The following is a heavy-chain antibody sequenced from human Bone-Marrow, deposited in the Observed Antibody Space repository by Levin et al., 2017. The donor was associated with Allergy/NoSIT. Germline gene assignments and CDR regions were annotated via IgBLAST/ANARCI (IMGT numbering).Heavy chain of an antibody. V-gene: IGHV4-30-4*01. Sequence: SETLSLTCNVSGGSINSGDSYWSWIRQPPGKGLEWIGYIYYSGSTYYNPSLKSRITISIDTSKSQFSLQLSPVTAADTAVYYCARLSLTFYDILTGYYSPIGTFDGWGQGTLVTVSS. J-gene: IGHJ4*02. CDR1: GGSINSGDSY. CDR2: IYYSGST. D-gene: IGHD3-9*01. CDR3: ARLSLTFYDILTGYYSPIGTFDG.